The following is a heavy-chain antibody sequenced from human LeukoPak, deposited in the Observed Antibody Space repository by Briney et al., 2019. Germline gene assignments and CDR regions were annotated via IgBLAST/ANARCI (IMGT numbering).Heavy chain of an antibody. CDR3: AGTMVRGDHFDD. J-gene: IGHJ4*02. D-gene: IGHD3-10*01. CDR1: EFTFSSYN. CDR2: ISTSSSYI. Sequence: GGSLRLSCKASEFTFSSYNMNWVRQAPGKGLEWVSSISTSSSYIYYADSVKGRFTISRDNAKKSVFLQMNSLRAEDTAVYYCAGTMVRGDHFDDWGQGTLVTVSS. V-gene: IGHV3-21*01.